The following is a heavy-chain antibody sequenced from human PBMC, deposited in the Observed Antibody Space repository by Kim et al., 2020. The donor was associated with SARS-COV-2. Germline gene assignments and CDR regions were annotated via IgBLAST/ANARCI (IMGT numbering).Heavy chain of an antibody. J-gene: IGHJ4*02. CDR2: INTDGSST. CDR1: GFTFSSYW. CDR3: AVRDANSGFDH. Sequence: GGSLRLSCAASGFTFSSYWMHWGRQAPGKGLLWVSRINTDGSSTNYADSVKGRFTISRDNAKNTFYLQMNSLRAEDTAVYYCAVRDANSGFDHWGQGTLVTVSS. D-gene: IGHD6-19*01. V-gene: IGHV3-74*01.